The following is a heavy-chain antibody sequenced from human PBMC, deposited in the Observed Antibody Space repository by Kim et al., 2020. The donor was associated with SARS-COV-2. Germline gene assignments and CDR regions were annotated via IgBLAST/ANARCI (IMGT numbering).Heavy chain of an antibody. Sequence: ASVKVSCKASGYTFSNYAMHWVRQAPGQRLEWMGWINAGSGNTEYSQKFQGRLIITRDTSASTAYMELSSLRSEDTAVYYCARGGAVIRFLEWLSSYFDYWSQGTLVTVSS. V-gene: IGHV1-3*01. CDR1: GYTFSNYA. D-gene: IGHD3-3*01. CDR2: INAGSGNT. CDR3: ARGGAVIRFLEWLSSYFDY. J-gene: IGHJ4*02.